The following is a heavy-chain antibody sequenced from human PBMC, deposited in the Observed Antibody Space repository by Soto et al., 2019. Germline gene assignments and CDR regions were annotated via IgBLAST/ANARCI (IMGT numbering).Heavy chain of an antibody. CDR2: IVVGSGNT. V-gene: IGHV1-58*01. CDR3: AAAIDTAIGR. Sequence: QMQLVQSGPEVKKPGTSVKVSCKASGFTFTSSAVQWVRQARGQRLEWIGWIVVGSGNTNYAQKFQERVTITRDMSTRTAYMELSSPRSENTAVYYCAAAIDTAIGRWGQGTLVTVSS. D-gene: IGHD5-18*01. CDR1: GFTFTSSA. J-gene: IGHJ4*02.